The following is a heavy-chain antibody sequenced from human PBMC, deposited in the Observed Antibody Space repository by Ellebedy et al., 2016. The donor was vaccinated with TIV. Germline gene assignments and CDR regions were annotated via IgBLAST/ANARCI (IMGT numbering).Heavy chain of an antibody. CDR3: AKGWLGAGAGTDFDY. J-gene: IGHJ4*02. CDR2: ISDSGGNT. V-gene: IGHV3-23*01. D-gene: IGHD6-13*01. Sequence: GGSLRLXXAASGFPFSSYAMSWVRQPPGKGLEWVSSISDSGGNTYYADSVRGRFTFSRDNSKNTLYLQMNSLRAEDTAVHYCAKGWLGAGAGTDFDYWGRGTLVTVSS. CDR1: GFPFSSYA.